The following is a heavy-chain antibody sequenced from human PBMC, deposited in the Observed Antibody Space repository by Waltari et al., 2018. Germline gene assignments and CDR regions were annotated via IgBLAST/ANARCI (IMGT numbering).Heavy chain of an antibody. CDR3: ARLLPYDFWSSYSGWFDP. D-gene: IGHD3-3*01. J-gene: IGHJ5*02. Sequence: QLHLQESGPILVQPSETLSLTCPVSGDSITSRNYYWGWIRQSPEKGLEWIGIIYYSGTDYYNPSLKSRVTISVDSSKNQFSLKVNSVTVADTAVYYCARLLPYDFWSSYSGWFDPWGQGVLVTVSS. V-gene: IGHV4-39*01. CDR2: IYYSGTD. CDR1: GDSITSRNYY.